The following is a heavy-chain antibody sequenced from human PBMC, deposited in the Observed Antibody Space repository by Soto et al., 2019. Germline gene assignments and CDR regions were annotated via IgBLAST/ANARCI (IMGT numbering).Heavy chain of an antibody. J-gene: IGHJ6*02. D-gene: IGHD6-13*01. Sequence: QVQLQASGPGLVKPSETLSLTCTVSGGSISSYYWSWIRQPPGKGLEWIGYIYYSGSTNYNPSLKSRVTISVDTSKNQFSLKLSSVTAADTAVYYCAREGVSSSWYNYYGMDVWGQGTTVTVSS. V-gene: IGHV4-59*01. CDR3: AREGVSSSWYNYYGMDV. CDR2: IYYSGST. CDR1: GGSISSYY.